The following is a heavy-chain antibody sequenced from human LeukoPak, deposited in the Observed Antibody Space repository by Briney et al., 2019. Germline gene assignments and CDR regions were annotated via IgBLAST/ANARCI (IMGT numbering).Heavy chain of an antibody. V-gene: IGHV4-34*01. CDR2: INHSGST. CDR3: ARGFWTGVEY. Sequence: SETLSLTCAVYGGSFSGYYWSWIRQPPGKGLEWIGEINHSGSTNYNPSLKSRVTISVDTSKNQFSLKLSSVTAADTAVYYCARGFWTGVEYWGQGALVTVSS. D-gene: IGHD3/OR15-3a*01. CDR1: GGSFSGYY. J-gene: IGHJ4*02.